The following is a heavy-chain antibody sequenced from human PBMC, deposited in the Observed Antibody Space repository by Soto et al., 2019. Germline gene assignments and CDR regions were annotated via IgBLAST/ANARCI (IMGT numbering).Heavy chain of an antibody. CDR1: GLIFSNYG. D-gene: IGHD1-1*01. Sequence: GGSLRLSCAPSGLIFSNYGMHWVRQAPGKGLEWVAVIWNDGSNEYYADSVKGRFTISRDNFRNTLSLQMNSLGAEDTAVYYCAKDWNDAMDVWGQGTTVTVSS. CDR2: IWNDGSNE. J-gene: IGHJ6*02. CDR3: AKDWNDAMDV. V-gene: IGHV3-33*06.